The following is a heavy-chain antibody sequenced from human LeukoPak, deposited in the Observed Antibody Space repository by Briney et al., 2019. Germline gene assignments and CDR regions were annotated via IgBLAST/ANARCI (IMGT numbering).Heavy chain of an antibody. CDR1: GGSISSYY. CDR2: IYYSGST. CDR3: ARDLPPEGSFDY. J-gene: IGHJ4*02. Sequence: SETLALTCTVSGGSISSYYWSWIRQPPGKGLEWIGYIYYSGSTYYNPSLRSRVTISVDTSKNQFSLKLSSVTAADTAVYYCARDLPPEGSFDYWGQGTLVTVSS. V-gene: IGHV4-59*01.